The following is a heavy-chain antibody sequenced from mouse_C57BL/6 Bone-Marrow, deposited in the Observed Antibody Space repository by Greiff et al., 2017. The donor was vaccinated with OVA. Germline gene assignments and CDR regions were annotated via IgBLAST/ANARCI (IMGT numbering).Heavy chain of an antibody. V-gene: IGHV1-81*01. CDR2: IYPRSGNT. J-gene: IGHJ4*01. D-gene: IGHD4-1*01. CDR1: GYTFTSYG. Sequence: QVQLQQSGAELARPGASVKLSCKASGYTFTSYGISWVKQRTGQGLEWIGEIYPRSGNTYYNEKFKGKATLTADKSSSTAYMELRSLTSEDSAVYFCALTGKKYYAMDYWGQGTSVTVSS. CDR3: ALTGKKYYAMDY.